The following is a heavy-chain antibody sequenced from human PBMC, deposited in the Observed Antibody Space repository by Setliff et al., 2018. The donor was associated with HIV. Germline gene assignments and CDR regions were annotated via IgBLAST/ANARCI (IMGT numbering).Heavy chain of an antibody. V-gene: IGHV3-74*01. CDR1: GFTFSGYW. Sequence: PGGSLRLSCAASGFTFSGYWMHWVRQAPGKGLVWVSRINSDGSSTTYADSVKGRFTISRDNAKNSLYLQMNSLRAEDTAVYYCARDKLVWFGESSYYYDYYMDVWGKGTTVT. J-gene: IGHJ6*03. CDR2: INSDGSST. D-gene: IGHD3-10*01. CDR3: ARDKLVWFGESSYYYDYYMDV.